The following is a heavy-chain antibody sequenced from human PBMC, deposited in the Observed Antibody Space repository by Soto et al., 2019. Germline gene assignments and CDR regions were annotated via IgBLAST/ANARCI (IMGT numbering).Heavy chain of an antibody. Sequence: PSETLSLTCTVSGGSVSSGSYYWSWIRQPPGKGLEWIGYIYYSGGTNYNPSLKSRVTISVDTSKNQFSLKLSSVTAADTAVYYCARSRDGYSFYFYYGMDGRGQGTTVTVSS. V-gene: IGHV4-61*01. CDR3: ARSRDGYSFYFYYGMDG. CDR2: IYYSGGT. J-gene: IGHJ6*02. D-gene: IGHD4-4*01. CDR1: GGSVSSGSYY.